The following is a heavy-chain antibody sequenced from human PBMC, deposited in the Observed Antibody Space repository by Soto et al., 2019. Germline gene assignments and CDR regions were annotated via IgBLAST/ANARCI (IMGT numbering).Heavy chain of an antibody. CDR1: GFTFSSYA. Sequence: EVPLLESGGGLVQPGGSLRLSCAASGFTFSSYAMSWVRQAPGKGLEWVLAISGSGGSTYYADSVKGRFTISRDNSKNTLYLQMNSLRAEDTAVYYCAKRRYGDYGPFDYWGQGTLVTVSS. CDR2: ISGSGGST. D-gene: IGHD4-17*01. J-gene: IGHJ4*02. CDR3: AKRRYGDYGPFDY. V-gene: IGHV3-23*01.